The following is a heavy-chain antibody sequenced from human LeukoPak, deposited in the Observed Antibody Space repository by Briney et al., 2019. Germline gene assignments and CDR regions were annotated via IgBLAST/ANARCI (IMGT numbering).Heavy chain of an antibody. CDR2: IYYSGST. CDR1: GGSISSYY. Sequence: SETLSLTCTVSGGSISSYYWSWIRQPPGKGLEWIGYIYYSGSTNYNPSLKSRVTISVDTSKNQFSLKLSSVTAADTAVYYCARDGGDAHPYYYYYMDVWGKGTTVTVSS. CDR3: ARDGGDAHPYYYYYMDV. J-gene: IGHJ6*03. V-gene: IGHV4-59*01. D-gene: IGHD4-17*01.